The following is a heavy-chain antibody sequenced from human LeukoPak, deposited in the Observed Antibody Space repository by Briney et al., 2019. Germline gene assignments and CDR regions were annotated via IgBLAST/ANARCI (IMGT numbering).Heavy chain of an antibody. CDR2: INPDSGGT. CDR3: ARGGYSYGYGLDF. Sequence: ASVKVSCKASGYTFTGYYMHWVRQVPGQGLEWVGWINPDSGGTNYVQRFQGWVTMTRDTSISTGYMELTRLRSDDTAVYYCARGGYSYGYGLDFWGQGTLVTVSS. V-gene: IGHV1-2*04. CDR1: GYTFTGYY. D-gene: IGHD5-18*01. J-gene: IGHJ4*02.